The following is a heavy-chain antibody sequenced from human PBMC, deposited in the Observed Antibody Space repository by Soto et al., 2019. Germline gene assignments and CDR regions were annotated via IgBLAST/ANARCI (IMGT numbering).Heavy chain of an antibody. J-gene: IGHJ4*02. CDR2: ISYDGSNK. Sequence: QVQLVESGGGVVQPGRSLRLSCAASGFTFSSYGMHWVRQAPGKGLEWVAVISYDGSNKYYADSVKGRFTISRDNSKNTLYLQMNSLRAEDTVVYYCAKDLIPRGGYFAYWGQGTLVTVSS. CDR3: AKDLIPRGGYFAY. V-gene: IGHV3-30*18. CDR1: GFTFSSYG. D-gene: IGHD3-10*01.